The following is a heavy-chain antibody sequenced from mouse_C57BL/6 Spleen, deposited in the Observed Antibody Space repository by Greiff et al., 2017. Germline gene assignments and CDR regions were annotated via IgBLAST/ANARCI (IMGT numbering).Heavy chain of an antibody. CDR1: GFTFSSYG. CDR2: ISSGGSYT. J-gene: IGHJ2*01. D-gene: IGHD1-1*01. CDR3: ARLSIYYGSSPYYFDY. Sequence: DVHLVESGGDLVKPGGSLKLSCAASGFTFSSYGMSWVRQTPDKRLEWVATISSGGSYTYYPDSVKGRFTISRDNAKNTLYLQMSSLKSEDTAMYYCARLSIYYGSSPYYFDYWGQGTTLTVSS. V-gene: IGHV5-6*01.